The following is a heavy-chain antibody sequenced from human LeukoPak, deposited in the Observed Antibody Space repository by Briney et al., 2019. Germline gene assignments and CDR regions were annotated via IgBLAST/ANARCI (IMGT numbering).Heavy chain of an antibody. CDR1: GFTFSSYA. CDR3: ARGVVAAAGTDYYFDY. V-gene: IGHV3-66*01. CDR2: IYSGGST. Sequence: PGGSLRLSCAASGFTFSSYAMSWVRQAPGKGLEWVSVIYSGGSTYYADSVKGRFTISRDNSKNTLYLQMNSLRAEDTAVYYCARGVVAAAGTDYYFDYWGQGTLVTVSS. J-gene: IGHJ4*02. D-gene: IGHD6-13*01.